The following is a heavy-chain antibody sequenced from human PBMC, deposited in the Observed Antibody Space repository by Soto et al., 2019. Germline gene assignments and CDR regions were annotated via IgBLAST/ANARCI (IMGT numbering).Heavy chain of an antibody. CDR3: AREVSSGSTGIDY. CDR1: GFYFPIHR. V-gene: IGHV3-21*01. J-gene: IGHJ4*02. D-gene: IGHD3-3*01. Sequence: GGSLRLSCVASGFYFPIHRMNWVLQAPGRGLESVSSIHFGGRSTFYQDPATGRFTISRDTAENLLLLKTNSIRAEDTAVYYCAREVSSGSTGIDYWGRGTLVTVSS. CDR2: IHFGGRST.